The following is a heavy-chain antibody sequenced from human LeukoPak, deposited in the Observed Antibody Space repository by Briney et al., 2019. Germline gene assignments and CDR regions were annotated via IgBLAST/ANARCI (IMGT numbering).Heavy chain of an antibody. CDR3: TASYYDSSGYRG. V-gene: IGHV3-15*01. Sequence: GGSLRLSCAASGLTFSNAWMSWVRQAPGKGLEWVGRIKSKTDGGTTDYAAPVKGRFTISRDDSKNTLYLQMNSLKTEDTAVYYCTASYYDSSGYRGWGQGTLVAVSS. D-gene: IGHD3-22*01. CDR1: GLTFSNAW. CDR2: IKSKTDGGTT. J-gene: IGHJ4*02.